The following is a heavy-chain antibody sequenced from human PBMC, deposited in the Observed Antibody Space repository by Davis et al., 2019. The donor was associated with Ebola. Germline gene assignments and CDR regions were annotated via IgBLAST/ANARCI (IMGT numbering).Heavy chain of an antibody. CDR1: GYTFTSYA. CDR3: ASPLRYFDWLSDAFDI. D-gene: IGHD3-9*01. V-gene: IGHV1-3*01. CDR2: INAANGNT. Sequence: GESLKISCKASGYTFTSYALNWVRQAPGQRLEWMGWINAANGNTHYSQKFHDRVTFTSDTSATTAYMELSSLRSEDTAVYYCASPLRYFDWLSDAFDIWGQGTMVTVSS. J-gene: IGHJ3*02.